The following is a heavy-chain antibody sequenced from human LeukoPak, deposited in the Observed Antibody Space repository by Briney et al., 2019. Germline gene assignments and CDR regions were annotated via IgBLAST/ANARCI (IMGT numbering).Heavy chain of an antibody. CDR1: GGSISSYY. CDR3: ARGGGGNFDY. V-gene: IGHV4-59*08. D-gene: IGHD3-16*01. J-gene: IGHJ4*02. CDR2: IYYSGST. Sequence: TSGTLPLTCSVSGGSISSYYWSWIRQPPGKGLEWIGYIYYSGSTNYNPSLKSRVTISVDTSKNQFSLILSSVTAADTAVYYCARGGGGNFDYWGQGTLVTVSS.